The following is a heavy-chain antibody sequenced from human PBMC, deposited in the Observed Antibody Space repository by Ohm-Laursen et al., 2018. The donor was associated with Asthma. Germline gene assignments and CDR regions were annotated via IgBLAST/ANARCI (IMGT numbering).Heavy chain of an antibody. CDR1: GFTFDDYA. CDR2: ISWNSGSI. D-gene: IGHD7-27*01. CDR3: VREDNWGLDL. J-gene: IGHJ3*01. Sequence: SLRLSCSASGFTFDDYAMHWVRQAPGKGLEWVSGISWNSGSIGYADSVKGRFTISRDNAKNTLYLQMNSLRAEDMALYYCVREDNWGLDLWGQGTMVTVSS. V-gene: IGHV3-9*03.